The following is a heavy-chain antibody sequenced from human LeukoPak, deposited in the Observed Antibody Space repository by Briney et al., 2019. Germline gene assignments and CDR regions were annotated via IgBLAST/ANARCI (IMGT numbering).Heavy chain of an antibody. CDR2: TRNKANGYTT. J-gene: IGHJ4*02. V-gene: IGHV3-72*01. CDR1: GFTFSDHY. CDR3: AREYSGSFY. Sequence: GGSLRLSCAASGFTFSDHYMDWVRQAPGKGLEWVGRTRNKANGYTTGYAASVKGRFTISRDDSKNSLYLQMNSLKTEDTAVYYCAREYSGSFYWGQGTLVTVSS. D-gene: IGHD1-26*01.